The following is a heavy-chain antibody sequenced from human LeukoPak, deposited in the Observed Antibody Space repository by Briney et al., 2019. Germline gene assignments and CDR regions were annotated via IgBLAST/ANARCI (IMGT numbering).Heavy chain of an antibody. CDR2: ISGSGGST. D-gene: IGHD6-19*01. V-gene: IGHV3-23*01. CDR1: GFTFSDHY. CDR3: AKEAPRGLAVAMFDY. J-gene: IGHJ4*02. Sequence: PGGSLRLSCAASGFTFSDHYMDWVRQAPGKGLEWVSAISGSGGSTYYADSVKGRFTISRDNSKNTLYLQMNSLRAEDTAVYYCAKEAPRGLAVAMFDYWGQGTLVTVSS.